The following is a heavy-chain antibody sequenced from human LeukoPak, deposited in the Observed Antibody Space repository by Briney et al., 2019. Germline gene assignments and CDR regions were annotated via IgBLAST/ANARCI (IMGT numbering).Heavy chain of an antibody. CDR2: IHPDGNER. J-gene: IGHJ4*02. Sequence: GGSLRLSCTASGFTFSTYWMSWVRQTPGKGLEWVANIHPDGNERYYAGSAKGRFTISRDNSKNSLYLPWSSVRVEDSALYYCGRGVGFAGDYWGEGTLVTVSS. CDR1: GFTFSTYW. V-gene: IGHV3-7*04. CDR3: GRGVGFAGDY. D-gene: IGHD5-12*01.